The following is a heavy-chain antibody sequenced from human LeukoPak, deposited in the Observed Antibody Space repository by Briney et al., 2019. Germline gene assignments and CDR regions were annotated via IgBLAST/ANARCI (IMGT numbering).Heavy chain of an antibody. CDR3: ARRSNGAFDI. D-gene: IGHD1-26*01. Sequence: GGSLRLSCAASEFTFSDYYMTWIRQAPGKGLEWLSYISSGGSTIYYADSVKGRFTISGDNAKNSLYLQMNSLRAEDTAVYYCARRSNGAFDIWGQGTMVTVSS. J-gene: IGHJ3*02. CDR2: ISSGGSTI. V-gene: IGHV3-11*01. CDR1: EFTFSDYY.